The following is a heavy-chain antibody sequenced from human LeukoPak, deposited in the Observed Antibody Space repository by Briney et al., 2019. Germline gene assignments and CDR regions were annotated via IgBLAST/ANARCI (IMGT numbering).Heavy chain of an antibody. D-gene: IGHD6-13*01. Sequence: SVKVSCKASGFTFTSSAVQWVRQARGQRLEWIGWIVVGSGNTNYAQKFQERVTITRDMSTSTAYMELSSLRSEDTAVYYCAREGPSGGHVAAAINYWGQGTLVTVSS. CDR3: AREGPSGGHVAAAINY. CDR2: IVVGSGNT. J-gene: IGHJ4*02. CDR1: GFTFTSSA. V-gene: IGHV1-58*01.